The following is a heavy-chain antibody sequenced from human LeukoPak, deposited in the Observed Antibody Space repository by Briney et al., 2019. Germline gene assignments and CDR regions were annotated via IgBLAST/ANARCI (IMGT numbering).Heavy chain of an antibody. J-gene: IGHJ4*02. Sequence: SQTLSLTCTVSGGSISSGSYYWSWIRQPAGKGLEWIGRIYTSGSTNYNPSLKSRVTISVDTSKNQFSLKLSSVTAADTAVYHCARDIPGFDYWGQGTLVTVSS. CDR3: ARDIPGFDY. CDR1: GGSISSGSYY. CDR2: IYTSGST. D-gene: IGHD2-21*01. V-gene: IGHV4-61*02.